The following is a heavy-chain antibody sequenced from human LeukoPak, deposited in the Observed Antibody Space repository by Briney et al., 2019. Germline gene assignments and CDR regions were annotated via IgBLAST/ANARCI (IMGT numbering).Heavy chain of an antibody. V-gene: IGHV3-66*01. Sequence: GGSLRLSCAASGFTVSSNYMSWVRQAPGKGLEWVSVIYSGGSTYYADSVKGRFTISRDNSKNTLYLQMNSLRAEDTAVYYCARDRVYYDSSGKFYYFDYWGQGTLVTVSS. J-gene: IGHJ4*02. D-gene: IGHD3-22*01. CDR1: GFTVSSNY. CDR3: ARDRVYYDSSGKFYYFDY. CDR2: IYSGGST.